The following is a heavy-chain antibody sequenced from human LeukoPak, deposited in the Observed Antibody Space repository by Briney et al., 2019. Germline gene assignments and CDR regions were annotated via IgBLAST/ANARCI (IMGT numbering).Heavy chain of an antibody. V-gene: IGHV3-30*02. Sequence: GGSLRLSCAASGFTFSSYGMHWVRQAPGKGLEWVAFIRYDGSNKYYADPVKGRFTISRDNSKNTLYLQMSSLRAEDTAVYYCAKDGNQLLYRAYYYYYMDVWGKGTTVTVSS. CDR1: GFTFSSYG. CDR2: IRYDGSNK. J-gene: IGHJ6*03. CDR3: AKDGNQLLYRAYYYYYMDV. D-gene: IGHD2-2*02.